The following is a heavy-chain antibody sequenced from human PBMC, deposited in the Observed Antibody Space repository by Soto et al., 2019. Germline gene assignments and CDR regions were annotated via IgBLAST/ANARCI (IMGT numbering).Heavy chain of an antibody. D-gene: IGHD4-17*01. Sequence: GGSLRLSCSASGFTFSSFSMHWVRQAPGKGLEYVSGISSNGVTTYYADYVKGRFTISRDNSENTLYLQMSSLRAEDKAVYXCVHPRSTVKIPHTWGQGTLVTVSS. CDR3: VHPRSTVKIPHT. J-gene: IGHJ5*02. CDR2: ISSNGVTT. V-gene: IGHV3-64D*06. CDR1: GFTFSSFS.